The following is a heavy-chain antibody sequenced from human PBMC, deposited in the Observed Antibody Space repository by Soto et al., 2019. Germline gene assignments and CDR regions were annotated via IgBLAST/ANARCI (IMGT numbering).Heavy chain of an antibody. V-gene: IGHV3-23*04. CDR2: ISGSDGKT. Sequence: DVRLAESGGGLVQPGGSLRLSCTTSGFSFASFALPWVRQAPGKGLEWVATISGSDGKTYYADSVKGRFSISRDTSRNTLYLQMNSLRVDDTAIYYCAKWSYLDYWGQGTRVTVSS. D-gene: IGHD3-3*01. J-gene: IGHJ4*02. CDR1: GFSFASFA. CDR3: AKWSYLDY.